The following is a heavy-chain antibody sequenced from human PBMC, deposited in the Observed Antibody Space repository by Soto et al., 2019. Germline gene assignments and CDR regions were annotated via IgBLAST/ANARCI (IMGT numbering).Heavy chain of an antibody. D-gene: IGHD2-2*01. J-gene: IGHJ6*03. CDR2: ISGSGGST. Sequence: EVQMLESGGGLVQPGGWLRLSCAASGFNFSSYAMSWVRQARGKGREWVSAISGSGGSTYYADSVKGRFTISRDNSKNTLYLQINSLRAEHTAVYYCAKSNSPAPPHHYYYYYMDVWGKGTTVTVSS. CDR1: GFNFSSYA. CDR3: AKSNSPAPPHHYYYYYMDV. V-gene: IGHV3-23*01.